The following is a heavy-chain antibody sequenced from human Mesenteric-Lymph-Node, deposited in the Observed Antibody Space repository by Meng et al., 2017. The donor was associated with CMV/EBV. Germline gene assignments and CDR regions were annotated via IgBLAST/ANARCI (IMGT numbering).Heavy chain of an antibody. J-gene: IGHJ5*02. CDR2: ISITSSTT. Sequence: LAASGFTFSDYHMSWIRQAPGKGLEWVSYISITSSTTYYADSVKGRFTISRDNAKNSLYLQMNSLRAEDTAVYYCARSAYMEAINAWGQGTLVTVSS. CDR1: GFTFSDYH. V-gene: IGHV3-11*01. CDR3: ARSAYMEAINA. D-gene: IGHD1-26*01.